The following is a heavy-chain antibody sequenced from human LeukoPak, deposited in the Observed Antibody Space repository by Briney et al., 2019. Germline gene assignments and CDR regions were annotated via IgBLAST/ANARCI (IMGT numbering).Heavy chain of an antibody. V-gene: IGHV3-7*01. CDR3: ARVVGSGSQYYYYYYYMDV. J-gene: IGHJ6*03. CDR2: IKQDGSEK. Sequence: PGGSLRLSCAASGFTFSSYWMSGVSQARGKGVEGVANIKQDGSEKYYVESGKGRFTISRDNAKHSLYLQMNSLRAEDTAVYYCARVVGSGSQYYYYYYYMDVWGEGTTVTVSS. CDR1: GFTFSSYW. D-gene: IGHD3-10*01.